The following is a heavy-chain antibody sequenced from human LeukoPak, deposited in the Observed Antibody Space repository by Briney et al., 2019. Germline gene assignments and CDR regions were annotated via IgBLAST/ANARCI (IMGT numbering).Heavy chain of an antibody. Sequence: GGSLGLSCAASGFTLRTYGMHWVRQAPGKGLEWVAFIRFDGSKKEYVESVKGRFTISRDNSKNTLYLQMNSLRGADTAVYYCAKDWGYYDSSAISDWGQGTLVIVSS. CDR1: GFTLRTYG. V-gene: IGHV3-30*02. CDR2: IRFDGSKK. J-gene: IGHJ4*02. D-gene: IGHD3-22*01. CDR3: AKDWGYYDSSAISD.